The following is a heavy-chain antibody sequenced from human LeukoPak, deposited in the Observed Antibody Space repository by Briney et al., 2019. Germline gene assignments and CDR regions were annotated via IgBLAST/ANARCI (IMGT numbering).Heavy chain of an antibody. D-gene: IGHD3-22*01. CDR2: VFGGGGT. CDR1: GLSVSSTF. J-gene: IGHJ4*02. CDR3: ARTYTNNAGYYLY. V-gene: IGHV3-53*01. Sequence: GGSLSPACAASGLSVSSTFMSWVRQTPGKGLEWVSSVFGGGGTRYADSVMGRFTISRDNSKSTLYLQMNSLRAEDTAVYYCARTYTNNAGYYLYWGQGTLVTVSS.